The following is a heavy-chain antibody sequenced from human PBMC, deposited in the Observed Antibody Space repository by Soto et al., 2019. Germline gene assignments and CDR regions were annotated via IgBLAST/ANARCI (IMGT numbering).Heavy chain of an antibody. CDR1: GGSFSGYY. D-gene: IGHD5-12*01. Sequence: PSETLSLTCAVYGGSFSGYYWSWIRQPPGKGLEWIGEINHSGSTNYNPSLKSRVTISVDTSKNQFSLKLSSVTAADTAVYYCAREDFGYSGYDFYAFDIWGQGTMVTVSS. CDR3: AREDFGYSGYDFYAFDI. CDR2: INHSGST. J-gene: IGHJ3*02. V-gene: IGHV4-34*01.